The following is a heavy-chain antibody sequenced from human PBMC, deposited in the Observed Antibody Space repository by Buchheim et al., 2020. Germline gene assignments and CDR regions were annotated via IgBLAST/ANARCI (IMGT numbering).Heavy chain of an antibody. V-gene: IGHV3-11*01. CDR3: ARVPRGYSYGYPFRDQTYYYYMDV. CDR1: GFTFSDYY. D-gene: IGHD5-18*01. CDR2: ISSSGSTI. Sequence: QVQLVESGGGLVKPGGSLRLSCAASGFTFSDYYMSWIRQAPGKGLEWVSYISSSGSTIYYADSVKGRFTISRDNAKNSLYLQMNSLRAEDTAVYYCARVPRGYSYGYPFRDQTYYYYMDVWGKGTT. J-gene: IGHJ6*03.